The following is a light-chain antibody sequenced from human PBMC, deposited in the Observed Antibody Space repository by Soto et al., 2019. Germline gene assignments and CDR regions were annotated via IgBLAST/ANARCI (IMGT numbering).Light chain of an antibody. CDR3: MQSTQLPPT. J-gene: IGKJ5*01. CDR2: EVS. Sequence: VMTQTPLSLSVAPGQPASISCKSSQSLLRITGETFLFWYLQKPGQSPQLLIYEVSTRVSGVPDRFSGSGSGTDFTLEISRVETDDVGIYDCMQSTQLPPTFGQGTRLEIK. CDR1: QSLLRITGETF. V-gene: IGKV2D-29*02.